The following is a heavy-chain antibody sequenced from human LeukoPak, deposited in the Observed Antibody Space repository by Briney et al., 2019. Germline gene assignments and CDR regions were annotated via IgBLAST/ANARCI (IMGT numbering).Heavy chain of an antibody. CDR1: GGTFSSYA. Sequence: ASVKVSCKASGGTFSSYAISWVRQAPGQGLEWMGGIIPIFGTANYAQKFQGRVTITADESTSTAYMELSSPRSEDTAVYYCARSYSSSSVYFDYWGQGTLVTVSS. J-gene: IGHJ4*02. CDR3: ARSYSSSSVYFDY. V-gene: IGHV1-69*13. D-gene: IGHD6-6*01. CDR2: IIPIFGTA.